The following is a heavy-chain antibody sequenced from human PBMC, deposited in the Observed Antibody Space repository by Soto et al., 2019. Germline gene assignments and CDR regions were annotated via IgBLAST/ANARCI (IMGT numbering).Heavy chain of an antibody. CDR1: GGSISNYY. J-gene: IGHJ6*02. Sequence: QVQLQESGPGLVKPSETLSLTCTVSGGSISNYYWSWIRQSPGKGLEWIGYIYYSGSTNYNPSLKSRVTISVDTSKNQFSLKLSSVTAADTAVYYCASSPSRSGYYSWYYGMDVWGQGTTVTVSS. V-gene: IGHV4-59*01. CDR3: ASSPSRSGYYSWYYGMDV. D-gene: IGHD3-22*01. CDR2: IYYSGST.